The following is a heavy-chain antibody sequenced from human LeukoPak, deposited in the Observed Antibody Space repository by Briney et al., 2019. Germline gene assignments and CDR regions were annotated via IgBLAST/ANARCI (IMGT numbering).Heavy chain of an antibody. D-gene: IGHD2-15*01. CDR2: IYPGDSET. J-gene: IGHJ4*02. CDR1: GYSFTSYW. V-gene: IGHV5-51*01. CDR3: ARHTRRQPFDF. Sequence: GGSLKISCKGSGYSFTSYWIGWVRQMPGKGLEWMGIIYPGDSETRYSPSFQGQVTISVDKSIGTAYLQRSSLRASDTAMYYCARHTRRQPFDFWGQGTLVTVSS.